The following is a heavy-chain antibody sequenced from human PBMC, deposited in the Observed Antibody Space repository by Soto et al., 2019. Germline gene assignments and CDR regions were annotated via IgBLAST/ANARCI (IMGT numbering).Heavy chain of an antibody. V-gene: IGHV4-31*03. CDR3: ARLQHDSSGYYPYYFDY. CDR1: GGSINSGGYY. D-gene: IGHD3-22*01. Sequence: SETLSLTCTVSGGSINSGGYYWSWIRQDPGKGLEWIGYISYSGSTYYDPSLKSRVTISVDTSKSQFSRKLSSVAAADTAVYYCARLQHDSSGYYPYYFDYWGQGTLVTVSS. CDR2: ISYSGST. J-gene: IGHJ4*02.